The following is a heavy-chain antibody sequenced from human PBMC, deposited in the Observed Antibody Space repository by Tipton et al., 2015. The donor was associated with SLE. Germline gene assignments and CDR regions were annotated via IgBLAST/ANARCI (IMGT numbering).Heavy chain of an antibody. J-gene: IGHJ4*02. CDR2: IYSGGST. V-gene: IGHV3-53*01. D-gene: IGHD2-2*01. CDR1: GFTVSSNY. CDR3: AKDIVVVPAAMWDY. Sequence: SLRLSCAASGFTVSSNYMNWVRQAPGKGLEWVSVIYSGGSTYYADSVKGRFTISRHNSKNTLYLQMNSLRAEDTAVYYCAKDIVVVPAAMWDYWGQGTLVSVSS.